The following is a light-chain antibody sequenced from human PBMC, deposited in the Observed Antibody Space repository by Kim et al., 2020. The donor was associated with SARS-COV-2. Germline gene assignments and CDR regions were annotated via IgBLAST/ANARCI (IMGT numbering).Light chain of an antibody. J-gene: IGLJ2*01. CDR3: CSYVV. CDR2: EVS. CDR1: SSDVGSYNL. Sequence: VSGSPGQSITSSCTGTSSDVGSYNLVSWYQQHPGKAPKLMIYEVSKRPSGVSNRFSGSKSGNTASLTISGLQAEDESDYYCCSYVVFGGGTQLTV. V-gene: IGLV2-23*02.